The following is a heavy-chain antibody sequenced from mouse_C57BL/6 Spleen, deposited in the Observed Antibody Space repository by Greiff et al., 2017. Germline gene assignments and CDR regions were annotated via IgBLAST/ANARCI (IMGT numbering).Heavy chain of an antibody. CDR1: GFTFTDYY. J-gene: IGHJ2*01. CDR2: ISNKANGYTT. CDR3: ARYHYYYDC. Sequence: DVQLVESGGGLVQPGGSLSLSCAASGFTFTDYYMSWVRQPPGKALEWLGFISNKANGYTTEYSASVKGRFTISRENSQSILYLQMNALRAVYSATYYCARYHYYYDCWGQVTTLAVSS. V-gene: IGHV7-3*01.